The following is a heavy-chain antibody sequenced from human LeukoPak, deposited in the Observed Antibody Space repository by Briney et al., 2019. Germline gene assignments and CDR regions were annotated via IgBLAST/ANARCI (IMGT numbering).Heavy chain of an antibody. J-gene: IGHJ1*01. V-gene: IGHV3-30*03. CDR1: GFSFSRNG. D-gene: IGHD4-17*01. CDR2: ISYDGSDK. Sequence: PGGSLRLSCAASGFSFSRNGMHWVRQAPGKGLEWVAVISYDGSDKYHADSVKGRFTISRDNSKNTLYLQMNSLRAEDTAVYFCAPTVTSNKVQHWGQGTLVTVSS. CDR3: APTVTSNKVQH.